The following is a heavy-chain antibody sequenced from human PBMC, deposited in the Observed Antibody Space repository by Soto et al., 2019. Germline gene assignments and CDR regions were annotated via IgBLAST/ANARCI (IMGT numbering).Heavy chain of an antibody. CDR2: ILYSGST. CDR1: DDSISSYY. Sequence: QVQLQESGPGLVKPSETLSLTCTVSDDSISSYYWSWIRQPAGKGLEWIGYILYSGSTNYNPSLKSRVTISVATSKNQFSLKLSSVTAADTAVYYCARVVPAATYYQMDVWGKGTTVTVSS. CDR3: ARVVPAATYYQMDV. V-gene: IGHV4-59*01. J-gene: IGHJ6*03. D-gene: IGHD2-2*01.